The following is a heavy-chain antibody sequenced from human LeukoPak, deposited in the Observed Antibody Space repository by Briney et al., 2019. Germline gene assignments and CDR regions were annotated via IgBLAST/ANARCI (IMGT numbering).Heavy chain of an antibody. J-gene: IGHJ6*02. CDR2: ISPNSETK. CDR1: GFTFTDYY. Sequence: GGSLRLSCTASGFTFTDYYMNWIRQAPGKGLEWISYISPNSETKYYADSVKGRFTISRDNAKNSLYLQMNSLRAEDTAVYYCARVLILYSSSSSGMDVWGQGTTVTVSS. D-gene: IGHD6-6*01. V-gene: IGHV3-11*01. CDR3: ARVLILYSSSSSGMDV.